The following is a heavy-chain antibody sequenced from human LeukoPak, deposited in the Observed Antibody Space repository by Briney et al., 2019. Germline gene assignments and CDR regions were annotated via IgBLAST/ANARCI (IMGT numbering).Heavy chain of an antibody. CDR2: INGDGSNI. V-gene: IGHV3-74*01. J-gene: IGHJ5*02. CDR3: ARDSADYGDPP. D-gene: IGHD4-17*01. Sequence: GGSLRLSCVASGFTFSNYWMHWVRHGSGKGLVWVSRINGDGSNINYADSVKGRFTISRDNAKNTLYLQMNSLRAEDTAVYYCARDSADYGDPPWGQGTLVTVSS. CDR1: GFTFSNYW.